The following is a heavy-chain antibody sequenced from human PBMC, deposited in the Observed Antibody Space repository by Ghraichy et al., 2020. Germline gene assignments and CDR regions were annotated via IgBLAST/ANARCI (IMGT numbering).Heavy chain of an antibody. D-gene: IGHD5-24*01. CDR1: GFTFSYYG. J-gene: IGHJ4*02. V-gene: IGHV3-33*01. Sequence: GGSLRLSCAASGFTFSYYGMHWVRQAPGKGLEWVAVMWYDGSKTYYADSVKGRFTISRDNSKNTLSLLMDSLRAEDTAVYYCARGAGDGDTYAYWAKGTRVTVSS. CDR2: MWYDGSKT. CDR3: ARGAGDGDTYAY.